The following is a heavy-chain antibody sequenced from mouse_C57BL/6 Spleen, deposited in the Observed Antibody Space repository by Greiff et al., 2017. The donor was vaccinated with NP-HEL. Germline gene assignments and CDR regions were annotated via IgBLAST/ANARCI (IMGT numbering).Heavy chain of an antibody. CDR2: INPSSGYT. CDR1: GYTFTSYW. V-gene: IGHV1-7*01. D-gene: IGHD2-4*01. Sequence: QVQLQQSGAELAKPGASVKLSCKASGYTFTSYWMHWVKQRPGQGLEWIGYINPSSGYTKYNQKFKDKSTLTADKSSSTAYMQLSSLTYEDSAVYYCARGVYYDYCWFAYWGQGTLVTVAA. J-gene: IGHJ3*01. CDR3: ARGVYYDYCWFAY.